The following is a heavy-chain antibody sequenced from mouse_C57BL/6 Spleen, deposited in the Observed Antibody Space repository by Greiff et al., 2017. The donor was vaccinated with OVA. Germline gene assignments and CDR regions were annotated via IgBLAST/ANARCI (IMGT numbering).Heavy chain of an antibody. J-gene: IGHJ2*01. CDR2: IDPSDSYT. Sequence: QVQLQQPGAELVMPGASVKLSCKASGYTFTSYWMHWVKQRPGQGLEWIGEIDPSDSYTNYNQKFKGKSTLTVDNSSSTAYMQLSSMTSEDSAVYYCARSGTQATDFDYWGQGTTLTVSS. CDR1: GYTFTSYW. CDR3: ARSGTQATDFDY. V-gene: IGHV1-69*01. D-gene: IGHD3-2*02.